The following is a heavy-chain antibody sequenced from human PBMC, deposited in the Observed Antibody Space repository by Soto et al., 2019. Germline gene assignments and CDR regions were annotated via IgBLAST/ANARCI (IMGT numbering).Heavy chain of an antibody. V-gene: IGHV1-69*13. CDR3: AKSAPMDAGDKYYYDF. CDR1: GDTFSTFG. CDR2: IIPFFGTA. J-gene: IGHJ4*02. D-gene: IGHD4-17*01. Sequence: SVKVSCKASGDTFSTFGISWVRQAPGQGLEWMGGIIPFFGTARYSQKFEDRITITADESTNTVYMDLRSLTSEDTAIYYCAKSAPMDAGDKYYYDFWGQGALVTVSS.